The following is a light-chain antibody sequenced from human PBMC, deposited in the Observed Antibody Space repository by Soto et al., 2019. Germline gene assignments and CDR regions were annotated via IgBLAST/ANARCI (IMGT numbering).Light chain of an antibody. Sequence: QSALTQPASVSGSPGQSITISCTGTSSDIGGYRYVSWYQQHPGNTPKLMIYEVSNRPSGVSNRFSGSKSGNTASLTISGLQAEDEADYFCSSYTNRNTVLFGGGTQLTVL. J-gene: IGLJ2*01. CDR1: SSDIGGYRY. CDR2: EVS. V-gene: IGLV2-14*01. CDR3: SSYTNRNTVL.